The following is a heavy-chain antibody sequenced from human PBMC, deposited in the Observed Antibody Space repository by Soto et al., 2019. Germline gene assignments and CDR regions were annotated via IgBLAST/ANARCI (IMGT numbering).Heavy chain of an antibody. CDR1: GGSINYYY. Sequence: QVQLQESGPGLVKPSETLSLTCSVSGGSINYYYWSWIRQPPGKGLERIAYVYSSGATNYNPSLKSRATISVATSKDQFSLKLSSVTAADTAVYYCARDRGPYTGFFDYWGQGTLVTVSS. D-gene: IGHD2-8*02. V-gene: IGHV4-59*01. CDR3: ARDRGPYTGFFDY. J-gene: IGHJ4*02. CDR2: VYSSGAT.